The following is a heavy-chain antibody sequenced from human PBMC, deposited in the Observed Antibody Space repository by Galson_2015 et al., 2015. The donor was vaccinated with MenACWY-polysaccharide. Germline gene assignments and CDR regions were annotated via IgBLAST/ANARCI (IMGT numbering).Heavy chain of an antibody. CDR2: ISGSGGST. V-gene: IGHV3-23*01. J-gene: IGHJ4*02. D-gene: IGHD2-2*01. CDR3: AKDQDLKGYCSSTSCKGAQH. Sequence: SLRLSCAASGFTFSNYAMSWVRQAPGKGLEWVSGISGSGGSTYYADSVKGRFTISRDNSKNTLYVQMNSLRAENTAVYYCAKDQDLKGYCSSTSCKGAQHWGQGPLDPVYS. CDR1: GFTFSNYA.